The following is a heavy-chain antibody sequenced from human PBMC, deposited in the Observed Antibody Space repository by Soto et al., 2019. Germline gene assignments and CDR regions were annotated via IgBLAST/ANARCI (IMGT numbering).Heavy chain of an antibody. V-gene: IGHV3-66*01. D-gene: IGHD4-17*01. J-gene: IGHJ5*02. CDR1: GFTVSSNY. Sequence: PGGSLRLSCAASGFTVSSNYMSWVRQAPGKGLEWVSVIYSGGSTYYADSVKGRFTISRDNSKNTLYLQMNSLRAEDTAVYYCGRLLENCFHGGFWWIDPSGQATLVTVSS. CDR3: GRLLENCFHGGFWWIDP. CDR2: IYSGGST.